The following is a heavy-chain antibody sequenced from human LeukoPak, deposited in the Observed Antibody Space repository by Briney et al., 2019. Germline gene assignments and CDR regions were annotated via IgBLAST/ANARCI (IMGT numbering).Heavy chain of an antibody. V-gene: IGHV3-11*01. CDR1: GFTFSDYY. Sequence: GGSLRLPCAASGFTFSDYYMSWIRQAPGKGLEWVSYISSSGSTIYYADSVKGRFTISRDNAKNSLYLQMNSLRAEDTALYYCAKDRRIYGDYIMDAFDIWGQGTMVTVSS. J-gene: IGHJ3*02. CDR3: AKDRRIYGDYIMDAFDI. CDR2: ISSSGSTI. D-gene: IGHD4-17*01.